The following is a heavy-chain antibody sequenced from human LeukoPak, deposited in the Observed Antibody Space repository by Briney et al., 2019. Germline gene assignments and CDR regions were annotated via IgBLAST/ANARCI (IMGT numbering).Heavy chain of an antibody. V-gene: IGHV3-7*03. CDR3: ARNNGMDV. CDR1: GFTLSNHW. Sequence: GGSLRLSCAASGFTLSNHWMTWVRQVPGRGPEWVANVNRDGSETYYLDSVKGRFTISKDNAKDSLYLQMNSQRAEDTALYHCARNNGMDVWGQGTTVIVSS. CDR2: VNRDGSET. J-gene: IGHJ6*02.